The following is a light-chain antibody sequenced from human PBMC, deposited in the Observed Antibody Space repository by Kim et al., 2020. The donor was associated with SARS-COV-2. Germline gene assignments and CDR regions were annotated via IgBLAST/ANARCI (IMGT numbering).Light chain of an antibody. CDR1: QSISNW. CDR3: QQYSSYST. Sequence: DIQMTQSPSTLSASVGDRVTITCRASQSISNWLAWYQQKPGKAPNLLIYAASSLESGVPSRFSGSGAGTEFTLTISSLQPDDFATYYCQQYSSYSTFGQGTKLEI. CDR2: AAS. J-gene: IGKJ2*01. V-gene: IGKV1-5*01.